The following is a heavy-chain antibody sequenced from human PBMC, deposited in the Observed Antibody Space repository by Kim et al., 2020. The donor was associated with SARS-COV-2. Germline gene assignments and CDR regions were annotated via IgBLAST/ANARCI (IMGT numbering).Heavy chain of an antibody. CDR1: GYTFTSYA. V-gene: IGHV7-4-1*02. D-gene: IGHD3-22*01. CDR2: INTNTGNP. CDR3: ARTDYDSGGYYLGY. Sequence: ASVKVSCKASGYTFTSYAMNWVRQAPGQGLEWIGWINTNTGNPTYAQGFTGRFVFSLDTSVSTAYLQISSLKAEDTAVYYCARTDYDSGGYYLGYWGQGTLVTVSS. J-gene: IGHJ4*02.